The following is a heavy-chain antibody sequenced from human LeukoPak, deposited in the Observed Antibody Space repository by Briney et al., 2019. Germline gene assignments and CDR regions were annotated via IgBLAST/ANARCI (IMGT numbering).Heavy chain of an antibody. CDR1: GFTFRIYA. CDR3: AKLFNDYGDYYFDY. J-gene: IGHJ4*02. CDR2: IRGSGGST. Sequence: GGSLRLSCAASGFTFRIYATTWVRQSPGKGLEWVSAIRGSGGSTYYADSVRGRFTISRDNSKNTLYLQMNSLRAEDTAVYYCAKLFNDYGDYYFDYWGQGTLVTVSS. D-gene: IGHD4-17*01. V-gene: IGHV3-23*01.